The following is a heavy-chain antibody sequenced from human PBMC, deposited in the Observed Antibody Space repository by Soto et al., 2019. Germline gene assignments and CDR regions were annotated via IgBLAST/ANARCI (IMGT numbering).Heavy chain of an antibody. CDR1: GFTFDDYD. V-gene: IGHV3-9*01. Sequence: EVQLVESGGGLVQPGRYLRLSCAASGFTFDDYDMHWDRQAPVKGLEWVSGISWNSGRIGYADSGKGRFTISRYNAKNSLYLQINSLRAEDTALYYCEKSPSYYGVFDYWGQETLVTVSS. J-gene: IGHJ4*02. D-gene: IGHD4-17*01. CDR3: EKSPSYYGVFDY. CDR2: ISWNSGRI.